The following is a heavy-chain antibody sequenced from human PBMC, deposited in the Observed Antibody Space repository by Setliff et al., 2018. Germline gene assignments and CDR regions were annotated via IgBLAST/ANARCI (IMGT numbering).Heavy chain of an antibody. CDR2: VYSSGIT. J-gene: IGHJ4*02. V-gene: IGHV4-59*11. D-gene: IGHD5-18*01. CDR1: GGSISSQD. Sequence: PSETLSLTCTASGGSISSQDWSWIRQPPGKGLEWIGYVYSSGITNYNPSLKSRVTMSVDTSKNQFSLKLSSVTAADAAVYYCARETTAWGYVDTAMVTFIDQWGQGTLVTVSS. CDR3: ARETTAWGYVDTAMVTFIDQ.